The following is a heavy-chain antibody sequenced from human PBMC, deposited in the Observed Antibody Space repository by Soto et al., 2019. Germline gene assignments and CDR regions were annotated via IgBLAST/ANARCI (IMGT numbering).Heavy chain of an antibody. V-gene: IGHV4-30-4*08. D-gene: IGHD2-2*01. CDR2: IYYDGNT. CDR3: ARSRMGHARPTDF. J-gene: IGHJ4*01. CDR1: GESIRSSAFY. Sequence: SENLSLTCSVSGESIRSSAFYWGWVRQLPGKTLEWLGFIYYDGNTYYNPSLKSRLRISSDTSNNQVSLTLSSATATDTATYYCARSRMGHARPTDFWGHGILVTVSS.